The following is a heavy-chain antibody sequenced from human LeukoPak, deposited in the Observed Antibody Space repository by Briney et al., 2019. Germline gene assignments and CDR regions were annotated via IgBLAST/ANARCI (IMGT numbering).Heavy chain of an antibody. V-gene: IGHV1-2*02. Sequence: ASVKVSCKASGYTFTGYYMHWVRQAPGQGLEWMGWINPNSGGTNYAQKFQGRVTMTRDTSISTAYMELSSLRSEDTAVYYCARDKVGSSGYDYYFDYWGQGTLVTVSS. CDR2: INPNSGGT. CDR3: ARDKVGSSGYDYYFDY. D-gene: IGHD5-12*01. J-gene: IGHJ4*02. CDR1: GYTFTGYY.